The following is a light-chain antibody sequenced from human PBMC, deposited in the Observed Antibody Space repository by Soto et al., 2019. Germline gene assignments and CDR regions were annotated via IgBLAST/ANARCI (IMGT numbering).Light chain of an antibody. J-gene: IGLJ1*01. V-gene: IGLV2-14*03. Sequence: QSVLAQPASVSGSPGQSITISCTGTSNDIGGYDYVSWYQHHPGIAPKLIIYDVSDRPSGVSNRFSGSKSGNTASLTISGLQAEDEAEYYCNSYTTTSPLYVFRTGTKVTDL. CDR1: SNDIGGYDY. CDR2: DVS. CDR3: NSYTTTSPLYV.